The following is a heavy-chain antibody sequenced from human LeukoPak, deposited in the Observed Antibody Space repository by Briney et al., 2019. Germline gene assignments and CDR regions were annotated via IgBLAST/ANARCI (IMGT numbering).Heavy chain of an antibody. Sequence: GGSLRLSCAASGFTFSDYSMNWVRQVPGKGLEWVSSISRSSSYIYCADSMKGRFTISRDDAKNSLSLQMNSLRAEDTAVYYCARDRDFGVGNWFDPWGQGVLVTVS. CDR1: GFTFSDYS. CDR2: ISRSSSYI. V-gene: IGHV3-21*01. CDR3: ARDRDFGVGNWFDP. J-gene: IGHJ5*02. D-gene: IGHD3-3*01.